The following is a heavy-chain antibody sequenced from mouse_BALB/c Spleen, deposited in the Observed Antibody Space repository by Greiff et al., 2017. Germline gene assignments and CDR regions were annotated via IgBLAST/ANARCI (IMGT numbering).Heavy chain of an antibody. Sequence: EVKLVESGGGLVKPGGSLKLSCAASGFTFSSYAMSWVRQTPEKRLEWVASISSGGSTYYPDSVKGRFTFSRDNARNILYLQMSSLRSEDTAMYYCARGKDYGNYYYAMDYWGQGTSVTVSS. CDR3: ARGKDYGNYYYAMDY. V-gene: IGHV5-6-5*01. J-gene: IGHJ4*01. CDR1: GFTFSSYA. D-gene: IGHD2-1*01. CDR2: ISSGGST.